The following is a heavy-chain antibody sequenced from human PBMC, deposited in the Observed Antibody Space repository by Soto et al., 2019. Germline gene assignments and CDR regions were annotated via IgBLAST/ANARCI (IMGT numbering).Heavy chain of an antibody. Sequence: QVQLVQSGAEVKKPGASVKVSCKASGYTFTTYDISWVRQAPGHGLEWMGRISTYNGNTNYPQSLQGRLTMTTDTSTTTAYMELRNLRSDDTAVHYCARDPYHVLMVNAPNLYGLDVSGQGTTVTVSS. CDR2: ISTYNGNT. CDR3: ARDPYHVLMVNAPNLYGLDV. D-gene: IGHD2-8*01. J-gene: IGHJ6*02. CDR1: GYTFTTYD. V-gene: IGHV1-18*01.